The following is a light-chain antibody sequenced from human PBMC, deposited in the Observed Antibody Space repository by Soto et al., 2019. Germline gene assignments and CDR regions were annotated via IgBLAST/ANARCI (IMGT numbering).Light chain of an antibody. J-gene: IGKJ1*01. Sequence: DIQMTQSPSTLSASVGGRVTITCRSSQTISSWLAWYQQKPGKAPKLLIYKASTLKSGVPSRFSDSGSGTEFTLTIRSLQPDDFATYYCQQYNSYSRGTFGQGTTGDIK. CDR3: QQYNSYSRGT. CDR2: KAS. V-gene: IGKV1-5*03. CDR1: QTISSW.